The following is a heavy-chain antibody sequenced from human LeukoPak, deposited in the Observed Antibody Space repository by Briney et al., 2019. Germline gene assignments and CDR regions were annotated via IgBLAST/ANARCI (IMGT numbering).Heavy chain of an antibody. CDR2: IYSGGST. CDR3: ARGPEYYDFWSGSGWFDP. D-gene: IGHD3-3*01. V-gene: IGHV3-66*01. Sequence: GGSLRLSCAASGFTVSSNYMSWVRQAPGKGLEWVSVIYSGGSTYYADSVKGRFTISRDNSKNPLYLQMNSLRAEDTAVYYCARGPEYYDFWSGSGWFDPWGQGTLVTVSS. J-gene: IGHJ5*02. CDR1: GFTVSSNY.